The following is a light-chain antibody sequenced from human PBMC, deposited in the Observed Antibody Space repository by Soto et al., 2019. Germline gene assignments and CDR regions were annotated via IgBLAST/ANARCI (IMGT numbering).Light chain of an antibody. CDR1: QSISNR. V-gene: IGKV1-5*03. J-gene: IGKJ1*01. Sequence: DIQMTQFPSTLSASVGDRVTITCRASQSISNRLAWFQQKSGEAPNLLIHKASSLESGVPSRFSGSGSGTEFTLTLSSLQPDDFASYDYQQYNTYSWTFGQGTKVEIK. CDR3: QQYNTYSWT. CDR2: KAS.